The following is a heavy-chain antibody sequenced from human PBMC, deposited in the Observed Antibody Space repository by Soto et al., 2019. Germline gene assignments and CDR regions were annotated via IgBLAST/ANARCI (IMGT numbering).Heavy chain of an antibody. V-gene: IGHV3-23*01. CDR1: GLNFSILA. CDR3: ATVHSTSRSFDY. CDR2: TGYSRLTT. Sequence: GGSLRLSCAASGLNFSILAMSWVRRAPGKGLEWVSTTGYSRLTTYHADSVKGRFTVSRDNSKNTLDLQMSSLRAEDTAVYYCATVHSTSRSFDYWGQGTLVTVSS. D-gene: IGHD6-6*01. J-gene: IGHJ4*02.